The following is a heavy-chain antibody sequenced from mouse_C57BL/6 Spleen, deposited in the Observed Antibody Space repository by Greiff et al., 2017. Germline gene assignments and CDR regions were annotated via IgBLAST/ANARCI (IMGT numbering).Heavy chain of an antibody. Sequence: VQLQQSGAELARPGASVKLSCKASGYTFTSYGISWVKQRTGQGLEWIGEIYPRSGNTYYNEKFKGKATLTADKSSSTAYMELRSLTSEDSAVYFCARGDYYDYPAWFAYWGQGTLVTVSA. CDR3: ARGDYYDYPAWFAY. CDR1: GYTFTSYG. J-gene: IGHJ3*01. V-gene: IGHV1-81*01. CDR2: IYPRSGNT. D-gene: IGHD2-4*01.